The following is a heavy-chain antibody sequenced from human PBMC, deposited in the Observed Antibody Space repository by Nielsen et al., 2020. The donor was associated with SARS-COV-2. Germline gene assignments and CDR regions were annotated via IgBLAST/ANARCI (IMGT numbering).Heavy chain of an antibody. CDR2: IYYSGST. D-gene: IGHD3-3*01. J-gene: IGHJ4*02. Sequence: SETLSLTCTVSGGSISSYYWSWIRQPPGKGLEWIGYIYYSGSTNYNPSLKSRVTISVDTSKNQFSLKLSSVTAADTAVYYCARGLRFLEWLPIDYWGQGTPVTVSS. CDR3: ARGLRFLEWLPIDY. V-gene: IGHV4-59*08. CDR1: GGSISSYY.